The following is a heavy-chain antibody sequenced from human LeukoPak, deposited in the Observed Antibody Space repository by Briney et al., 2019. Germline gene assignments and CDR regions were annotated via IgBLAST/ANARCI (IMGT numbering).Heavy chain of an antibody. CDR1: GFTFSSYG. Sequence: PGGSLRLSCAASGFTFSSYGMHWVRQAPGKGLEWVAVIWYDGSNKYYADSVKGRFTISRDNSKNTLYLQMNGLRAEDTAVYYCARSTAGFDFWGQGTLVTVSA. CDR2: IWYDGSNK. V-gene: IGHV3-33*01. CDR3: ARSTAGFDF. J-gene: IGHJ4*02. D-gene: IGHD1-1*01.